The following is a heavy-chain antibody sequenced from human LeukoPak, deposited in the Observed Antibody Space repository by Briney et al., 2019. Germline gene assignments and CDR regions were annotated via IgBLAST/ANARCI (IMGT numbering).Heavy chain of an antibody. D-gene: IGHD5-18*01. CDR1: GFTFNSYS. CDR2: ISTSSSYI. V-gene: IGHV3-21*01. Sequence: PGGSLRLSCAASGFTFNSYSMNWVRQAPGKGLEWVSFISTSSSYIHYADSVKGRFTISRDNAKNSLYLQMNSLRAEDTAVYYCARVVDTPMVLYGAFDIWGQGTVVTVSS. J-gene: IGHJ3*02. CDR3: ARVVDTPMVLYGAFDI.